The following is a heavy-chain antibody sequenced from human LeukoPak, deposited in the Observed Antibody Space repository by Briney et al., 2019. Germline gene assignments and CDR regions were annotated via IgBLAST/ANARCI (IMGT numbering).Heavy chain of an antibody. CDR1: GYTFHNNF. CDR3: ARDPSGNFDN. CDR2: INPSGDNT. V-gene: IGHV1-46*02. Sequence: ASVKVSCQASGYTFHNNFMLWVRQAPGDGLEWIGIINPSGDNTWYTKEFQGKVTMTRDMSTSTVYMELSSLRSENTAVDYCARDPSGNFDNWGQGTLVTVSS. D-gene: IGHD1-26*01. J-gene: IGHJ4*02.